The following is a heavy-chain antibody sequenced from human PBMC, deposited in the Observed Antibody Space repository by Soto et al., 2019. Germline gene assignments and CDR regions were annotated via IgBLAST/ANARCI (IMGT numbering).Heavy chain of an antibody. V-gene: IGHV1-3*01. J-gene: IGHJ2*01. CDR1: GYTFTSYA. Sequence: QVQLVQSGAEVKKPGASVKVSCKASGYTFTSYAMHWVRQAPGQRLEWMGWINAGNGETKYSQKFQGRVTITRDTYASKAYMELSSLRSEDTAVYFCARVSGKYPHWYFDLWGRGTLVTVSS. CDR3: ARVSGKYPHWYFDL. CDR2: INAGNGET. D-gene: IGHD3-10*01.